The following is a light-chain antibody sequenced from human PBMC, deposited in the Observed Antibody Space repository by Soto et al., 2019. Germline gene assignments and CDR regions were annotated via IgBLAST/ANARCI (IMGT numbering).Light chain of an antibody. CDR1: SSDVGGHNY. J-gene: IGLJ2*01. CDR3: TSYTSTSTLVV. Sequence: QSALTQPASVSGSPGQSITISCTGTSSDVGGHNYVSWYQHYPGKAPKLMIHEVSNRPSGVSYRFSGSKSGNTASLTISGLQAEDEADYYCTSYTSTSTLVVFGGGTKLTVL. CDR2: EVS. V-gene: IGLV2-14*01.